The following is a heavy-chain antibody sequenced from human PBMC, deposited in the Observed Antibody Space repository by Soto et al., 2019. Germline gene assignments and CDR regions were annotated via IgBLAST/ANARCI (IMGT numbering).Heavy chain of an antibody. V-gene: IGHV4-30-4*01. CDR2: IYYSGST. D-gene: IGHD3-16*02. Sequence: QVQLQESGPGLVKPSQTLSLTCTVSGGSISSGDYYWSWIRQPPGKGLEWIGYIYYSGSTSYNPSLKSRVTISVDTSKNQFSLKLSSVTAADTAVYYCARGTRLGELSLFIGFDYWGQGTLVTVSS. CDR3: ARGTRLGELSLFIGFDY. CDR1: GGSISSGDYY. J-gene: IGHJ4*02.